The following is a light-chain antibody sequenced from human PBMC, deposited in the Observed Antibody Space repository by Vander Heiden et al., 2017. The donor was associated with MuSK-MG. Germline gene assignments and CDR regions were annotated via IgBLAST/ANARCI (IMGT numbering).Light chain of an antibody. CDR1: QSIRSS. Sequence: DIQMTQFPSTLSASVGDRVTITCRASQSIRSSLAWYQQKPEKTPKLLIYKASTLESGVPSRSSGSGFGTEFTLTISSLQPDDFATYYCQEYYTYSTFGQGTKVDIK. CDR3: QEYYTYST. J-gene: IGKJ2*01. V-gene: IGKV1-5*03. CDR2: KAS.